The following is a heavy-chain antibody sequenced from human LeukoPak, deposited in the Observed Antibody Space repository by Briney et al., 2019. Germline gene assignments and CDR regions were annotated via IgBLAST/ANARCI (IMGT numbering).Heavy chain of an antibody. CDR2: IGASDANDV. CDR1: GFTLRIYG. Sequence: GGSLTLSCAASGFTLRIYGMNWLRQAPGTGLRWVAYIGASDANDVYYADSVAGRFTISRDDAKTSLYLHMNSLTAEDTGVYYCARASRDGYAYWGQGTPVTVSS. CDR3: ARASRDGYAY. D-gene: IGHD5-24*01. V-gene: IGHV3-48*03. J-gene: IGHJ4*02.